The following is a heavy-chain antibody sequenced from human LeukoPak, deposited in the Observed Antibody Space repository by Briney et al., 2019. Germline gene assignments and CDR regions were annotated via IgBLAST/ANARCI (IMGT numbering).Heavy chain of an antibody. Sequence: GGSLRLSCAASGFTFSSYSMNWVRQAPGKGLEWVSAISGSGGSTYYADSVKGRFTISRDNSKNTLYLQMNSLRAEDTAVYYCAKGSWCSTSCYPYYFDYWGQGTLVTVSS. D-gene: IGHD2-2*01. CDR3: AKGSWCSTSCYPYYFDY. CDR1: GFTFSSYS. CDR2: ISGSGGST. V-gene: IGHV3-23*01. J-gene: IGHJ4*02.